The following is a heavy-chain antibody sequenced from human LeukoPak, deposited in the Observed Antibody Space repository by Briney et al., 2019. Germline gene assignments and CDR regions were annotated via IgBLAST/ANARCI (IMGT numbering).Heavy chain of an antibody. CDR3: ARDTWAPSFYDSSGYYYFDY. J-gene: IGHJ4*02. CDR2: TSDRGDYT. D-gene: IGHD3-22*01. CDR1: GFTFTSYS. Sequence: GGSLRLSCAASGFTFTSYSMSWVRQAPGKGLEWVSGTSDRGDYTYYADSVKGRFTISRDNAKNTLYLQMNSLRAEDTAVYYCARDTWAPSFYDSSGYYYFDYWGQGTLVTVSS. V-gene: IGHV3-23*01.